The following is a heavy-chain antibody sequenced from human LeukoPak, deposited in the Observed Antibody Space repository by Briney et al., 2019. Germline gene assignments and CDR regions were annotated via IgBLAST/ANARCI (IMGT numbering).Heavy chain of an antibody. V-gene: IGHV3-15*01. D-gene: IGHD3-10*01. J-gene: IGHJ4*02. CDR3: TTVGLWFGEDGAPSFDY. CDR1: GFTFSSYA. CDR2: IKSKTDGGTT. Sequence: GGSLRLSCAASGFTFSSYAMSWVRQAPGKGLEWVGRIKSKTDGGTTDYAAPVKGRFTISRDDSKNTLYLQMNSLKTEDTAVYYCTTVGLWFGEDGAPSFDYWGQGTLVTVSS.